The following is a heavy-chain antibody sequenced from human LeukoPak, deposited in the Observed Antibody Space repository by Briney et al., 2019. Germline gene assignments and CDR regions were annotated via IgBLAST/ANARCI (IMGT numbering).Heavy chain of an antibody. Sequence: ASVKVSCKASGYTFTSYDINWVRQATGQGLEWMGWMNPNSGNTGYAQKFQGRVTMTRDTSTSTVYMELSSLRSEDTAVYYCARDKFSGSYFPHWFDPWGQGTLVTVSS. CDR2: MNPNSGNT. V-gene: IGHV1-8*01. J-gene: IGHJ5*02. D-gene: IGHD1-26*01. CDR3: ARDKFSGSYFPHWFDP. CDR1: GYTFTSYD.